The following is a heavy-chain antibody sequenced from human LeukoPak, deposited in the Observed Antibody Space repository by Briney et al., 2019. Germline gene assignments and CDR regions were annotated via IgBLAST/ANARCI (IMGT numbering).Heavy chain of an antibody. V-gene: IGHV1-8*01. CDR2: MNPNSGNT. CDR3: AGMGPYGSGSYYGKYYYYYYYMDV. J-gene: IGHJ6*03. Sequence: ASVKVSCRASGYTFTSYDINWVRQATGQGLEWMGWMNPNSGNTGYAQKFQGRVTMTRNTSISTAYMELSSLRSEDTAVYYCAGMGPYGSGSYYGKYYYYYYYMDVWGKGTTVTVSS. D-gene: IGHD3-10*01. CDR1: GYTFTSYD.